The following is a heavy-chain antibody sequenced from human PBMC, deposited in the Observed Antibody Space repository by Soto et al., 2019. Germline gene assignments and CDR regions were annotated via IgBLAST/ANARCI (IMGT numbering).Heavy chain of an antibody. Sequence: ASVKVSCKVSGYTLTELSMHWVRQAPGKGLEWMGGFDPEDGETIYAQKFQGRVTMTEDTSTGTACMELSSLRSEDTAVYYCARAKYGSSWYHRRYAFDIWGQGTVVTVSS. D-gene: IGHD6-13*01. V-gene: IGHV1-24*01. CDR2: FDPEDGET. J-gene: IGHJ3*02. CDR1: GYTLTELS. CDR3: ARAKYGSSWYHRRYAFDI.